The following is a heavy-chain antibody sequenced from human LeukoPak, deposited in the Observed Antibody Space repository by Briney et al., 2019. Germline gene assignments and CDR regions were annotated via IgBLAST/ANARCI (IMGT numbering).Heavy chain of an antibody. V-gene: IGHV4-59*08. J-gene: IGHJ4*02. CDR2: IYYSGST. CDR3: ARHLTYYYDSSGYYFDY. Sequence: KPSETLSLTCTVSGGSISSYYWSWIRQPPGKGLEWIGDIYYSGSTNYNPSLKSRVTISVDTSKNQFSLKLSSVTAADTAVYYCARHLTYYYDSSGYYFDYWGQGTLVTVSS. CDR1: GGSISSYY. D-gene: IGHD3-22*01.